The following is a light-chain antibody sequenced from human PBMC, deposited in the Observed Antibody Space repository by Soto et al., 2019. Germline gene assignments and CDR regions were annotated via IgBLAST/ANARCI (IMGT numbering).Light chain of an antibody. Sequence: QSVLTQPPSVSAAPGQKVTISCSGTSSNIGRNYVAWYQQLPGTAPKLLIYDNDKRPSVIPDRFSGSKSGTSATLGITGLQTGDEADYYCGTWDSSLSDAVVFGEGTKLTVL. V-gene: IGLV1-51*01. CDR1: SSNIGRNY. CDR3: GTWDSSLSDAVV. J-gene: IGLJ2*01. CDR2: DND.